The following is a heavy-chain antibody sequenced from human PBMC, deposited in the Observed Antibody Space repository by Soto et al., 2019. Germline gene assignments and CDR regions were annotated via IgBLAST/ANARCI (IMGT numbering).Heavy chain of an antibody. V-gene: IGHV4-30-4*01. D-gene: IGHD2-15*01. J-gene: IGHJ5*02. CDR2: IYYTGRT. CDR1: GGSISSGDYY. Sequence: MSLTCTVSGGSISSGDYYWSWIRQPPGKGLEWIGYIYYTGRTYYNPSLQSRVTISIDTSKNLFSLELSSVTAADTAVYYCARVVVAANNWFGPWGQGTLVTVS. CDR3: ARVVVAANNWFGP.